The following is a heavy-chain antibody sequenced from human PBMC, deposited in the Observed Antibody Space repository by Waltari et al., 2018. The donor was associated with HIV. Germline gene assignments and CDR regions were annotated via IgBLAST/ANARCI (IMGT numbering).Heavy chain of an antibody. D-gene: IGHD1-1*01. Sequence: QLQLQESGPGLVKPSETLSLTCTVSGGSISSSSYYWGWIRQPPGKGLEWIGSIYYSGSTYYNPSLKSRVTISVDTSKNQFSLKLSSVTAADTAVYYCAREGRRTTGSDYWGQGTLVTVSS. J-gene: IGHJ4*02. V-gene: IGHV4-39*07. CDR1: GGSISSSSYY. CDR2: IYYSGST. CDR3: AREGRRTTGSDY.